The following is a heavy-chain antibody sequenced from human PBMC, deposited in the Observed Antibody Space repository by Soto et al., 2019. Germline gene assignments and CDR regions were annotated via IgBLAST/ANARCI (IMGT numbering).Heavy chain of an antibody. D-gene: IGHD3-16*02. CDR1: GFTFSSYA. CDR3: AKDHGANYDYIWGSYRLDP. Sequence: GGSLRLSCAASGFTFSSYAMSWVRQAPGKGLEWVSAISGSGGSTYYADSVKGRFTISRDNSKNTLYLQMDSLRAEDTAVYYCAKDHGANYDYIWGSYRLDPWGQGTLVTVSS. J-gene: IGHJ5*02. V-gene: IGHV3-23*01. CDR2: ISGSGGST.